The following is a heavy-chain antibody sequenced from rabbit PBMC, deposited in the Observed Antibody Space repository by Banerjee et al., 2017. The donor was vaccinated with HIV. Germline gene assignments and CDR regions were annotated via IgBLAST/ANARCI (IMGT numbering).Heavy chain of an antibody. CDR1: GFSFTNKYV. CDR2: INTSSGNT. J-gene: IGHJ4*01. Sequence: QEQLEESGGDLVKPEGSLTLTCTASGFSFTNKYVMCWVRQAPGKGLEWIACINTSSGNTVYANWAKGRFTISKTSSTTVPLQMTSLTAADTATYFCARDLAGAIGWNFNLWGPGTLVTVS. D-gene: IGHD4-1*01. CDR3: ARDLAGAIGWNFNL. V-gene: IGHV1S45*01.